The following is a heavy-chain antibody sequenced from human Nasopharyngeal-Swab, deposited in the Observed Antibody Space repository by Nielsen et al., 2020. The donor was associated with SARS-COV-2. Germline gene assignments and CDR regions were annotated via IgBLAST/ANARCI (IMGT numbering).Heavy chain of an antibody. D-gene: IGHD3-3*01. CDR1: GFTFGDYA. V-gene: IGHV3-49*03. CDR2: IRGKAYGGTT. J-gene: IGHJ4*02. Sequence: GESLMISCTASGFTFGDYAMSWLRQAPGKGLEWVGFIRGKAYGGTTEYAASVKGRFTISRDDSKSIAYLQMNSLKTEDTAVYYCTRNDFWSGYYTDYWGQGTLVTVSS. CDR3: TRNDFWSGYYTDY.